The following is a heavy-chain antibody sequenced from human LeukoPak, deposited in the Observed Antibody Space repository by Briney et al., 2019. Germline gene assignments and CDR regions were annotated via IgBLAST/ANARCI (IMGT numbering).Heavy chain of an antibody. CDR2: IYYSGST. CDR3: ARVYGSGSYYFDY. Sequence: SETLSLTCTVSGGSISSYYWSWIRQPPGKGLEWIGYIYYSGSTNYNPSLKSRVTISVDTSKNQFSLKLSSVTAADTAVYYCARVYGSGSYYFDYWGQGTLVTVSS. CDR1: GGSISSYY. D-gene: IGHD3-10*01. J-gene: IGHJ4*02. V-gene: IGHV4-59*01.